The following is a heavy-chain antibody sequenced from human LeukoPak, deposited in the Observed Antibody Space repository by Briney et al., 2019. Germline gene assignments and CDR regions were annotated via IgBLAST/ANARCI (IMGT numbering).Heavy chain of an antibody. D-gene: IGHD3-10*01. V-gene: IGHV4-4*07. Sequence: SETLSLTCTVSGGSISSYYWSWIRQPAGKGLEWIGRIYTSGSTNYNPSLKSRVTISVDTSKNQFSLKLSSVTAADTAVYYCAREAMYYYGSGRPFNWFDPWGQGTLVTVSS. CDR3: AREAMYYYGSGRPFNWFDP. CDR1: GGSISSYY. CDR2: IYTSGST. J-gene: IGHJ5*02.